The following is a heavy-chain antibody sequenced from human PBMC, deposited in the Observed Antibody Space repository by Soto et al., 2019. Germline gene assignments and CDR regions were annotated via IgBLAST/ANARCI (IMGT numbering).Heavy chain of an antibody. CDR3: ARGEGRGSYSY. V-gene: IGHV4-39*01. CDR2: IFYSGTT. D-gene: IGHD1-26*01. Sequence: QLQLQESGPGLVKPSETLSLTCTVSGGSISSSSYYWGWFRQPPGKGLEWIGSIFYSGTTYYNPSLKSRVTMSVDTSKNQYSMRLNSVTAADTALYYCARGEGRGSYSYWGQGTLVSVSS. CDR1: GGSISSSSYY. J-gene: IGHJ4*02.